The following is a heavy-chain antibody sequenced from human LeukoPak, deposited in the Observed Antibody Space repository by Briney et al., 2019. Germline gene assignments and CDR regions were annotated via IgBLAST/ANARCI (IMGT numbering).Heavy chain of an antibody. CDR1: GGSFSGYY. V-gene: IGHV4-34*01. CDR2: INHSGST. CDR3: ARLYSTHAFDI. Sequence: SETLSLTCAVYGGSFSGYYWSWIRQPPGKGLEWIGEINHSGSTNYNPSLKSRVTISVDTSKNQFSLKLSSVTAADTAVYYCARLYSTHAFDIWGQGTMVTVSS. J-gene: IGHJ3*02. D-gene: IGHD6-13*01.